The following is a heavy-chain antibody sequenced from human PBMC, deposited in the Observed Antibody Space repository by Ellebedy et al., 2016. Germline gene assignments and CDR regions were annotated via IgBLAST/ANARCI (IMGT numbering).Heavy chain of an antibody. J-gene: IGHJ6*02. V-gene: IGHV3-74*01. CDR2: INSDGSGT. D-gene: IGHD3-16*01. Sequence: GGSLRLSCAASGFTFRSYWMHWVRQAPGKGLVWVSRINSDGSGTTYADSVKGRFTISRDNAKNSLYLQMNSLRAEDTAVYYCARPLWGNTEGMDVWGQGTTVTVSS. CDR3: ARPLWGNTEGMDV. CDR1: GFTFRSYW.